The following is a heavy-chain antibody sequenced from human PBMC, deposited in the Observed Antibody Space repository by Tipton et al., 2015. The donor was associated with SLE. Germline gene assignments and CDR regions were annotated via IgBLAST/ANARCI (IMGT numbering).Heavy chain of an antibody. D-gene: IGHD2-15*01. V-gene: IGHV4-59*11. Sequence: TLSLTCTVSSGSISSRYWTWIRQPPGRGLEWIGEISQSGTTNYNPSLKSRVTMPVDTSKNQFSLKLSSVTAADTAVYYCARASRVVVAQYYFDYWGQGTLVTVSS. CDR1: SGSISSRY. CDR2: ISQSGTT. J-gene: IGHJ4*02. CDR3: ARASRVVVAQYYFDY.